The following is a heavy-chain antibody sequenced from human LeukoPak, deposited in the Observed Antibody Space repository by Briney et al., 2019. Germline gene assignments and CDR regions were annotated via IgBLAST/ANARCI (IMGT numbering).Heavy chain of an antibody. D-gene: IGHD5/OR15-5a*01. V-gene: IGHV3-23*01. CDR1: GFTFTSYS. Sequence: GGSLRLSCAASGFTFTSYSMNWVRQAPGKGLEWVSTISGGGGSTYYADSVKGRFTISRDNSKNTLYLQMNSLRAEDTAVYYCARDLRSSVTYDYWGQGTLVTVSS. J-gene: IGHJ4*02. CDR2: ISGGGGST. CDR3: ARDLRSSVTYDY.